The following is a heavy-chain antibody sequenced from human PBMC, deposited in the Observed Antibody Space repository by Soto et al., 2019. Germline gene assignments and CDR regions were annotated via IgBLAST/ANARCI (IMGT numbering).Heavy chain of an antibody. CDR3: ARRYGASFDY. Sequence: SETLSHTCTFSGGSLSSYYWSWIRQPPGKGLEWIGYIYYSGSTNYNPSLKSRVTISVDTSKNQFSLKLSSVTAADTAVYYCARRYGASFDYWGQGTLVTVSS. J-gene: IGHJ4*02. D-gene: IGHD4-17*01. CDR1: GGSLSSYY. V-gene: IGHV4-59*01. CDR2: IYYSGST.